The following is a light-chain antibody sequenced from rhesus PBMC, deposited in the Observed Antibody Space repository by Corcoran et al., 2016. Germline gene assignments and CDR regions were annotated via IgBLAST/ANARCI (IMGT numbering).Light chain of an antibody. J-gene: IGKJ1*01. Sequence: DIQMTQSPSSLSASVGDTVTITCRASQSISSWLAWYKQKQGKAPKLLIYKAYSLQSGVPSRFSGSGSGTDFTLPISSLQSEDFATYYYQQYSSSPPWTFGRGTKVEIK. CDR3: QQYSSSPPWT. CDR1: QSISSW. V-gene: IGKV1-22*01. CDR2: KAY.